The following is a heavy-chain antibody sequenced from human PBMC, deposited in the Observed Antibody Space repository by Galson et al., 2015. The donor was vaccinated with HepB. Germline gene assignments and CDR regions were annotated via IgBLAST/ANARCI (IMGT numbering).Heavy chain of an antibody. J-gene: IGHJ4*02. V-gene: IGHV3-48*02. CDR3: VKAPWPRGNY. D-gene: IGHD3-10*01. Sequence: SLRLSCAGSGFTFSAYGMNWARQAPGKGLEWIAYITTNSDSKDYADSVKGRFTVSRDNARSSLYLQMDSLRHEDTAVYYCVKAPWPRGNYWGQGTLVIVSS. CDR2: ITTNSDSK. CDR1: GFTFSAYG.